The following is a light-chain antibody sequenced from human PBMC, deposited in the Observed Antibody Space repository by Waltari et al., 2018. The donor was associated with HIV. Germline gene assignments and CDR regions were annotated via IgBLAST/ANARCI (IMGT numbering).Light chain of an antibody. CDR3: SSYAANNTFVI. Sequence: QSALTQPPSASGPPGQSVTISCTGTSNDVGRSDFVSWYQLRPGTVPKLIIYEVTKRPSGVAVRFSGSKSGNTASLTVSGLQNDDEADYYCSSYAANNTFVIFGGGTKLTVL. CDR1: SNDVGRSDF. V-gene: IGLV2-8*01. J-gene: IGLJ2*01. CDR2: EVT.